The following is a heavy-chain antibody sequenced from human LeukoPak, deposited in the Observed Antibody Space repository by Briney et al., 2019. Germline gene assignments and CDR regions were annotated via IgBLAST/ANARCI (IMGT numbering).Heavy chain of an antibody. V-gene: IGHV5-51*01. D-gene: IGHD2-15*01. Sequence: GESLKISCKGSGYSFTSYWIGWVRQMPGKGLEWMGIIYPSDSDTRYSPSFQGQVTISADKSISTAYLQWSSLKASDTAMYYCARVVVVAATPSAEDYWGQGTLVTVSS. CDR1: GYSFTSYW. J-gene: IGHJ4*02. CDR3: ARVVVVAATPSAEDY. CDR2: IYPSDSDT.